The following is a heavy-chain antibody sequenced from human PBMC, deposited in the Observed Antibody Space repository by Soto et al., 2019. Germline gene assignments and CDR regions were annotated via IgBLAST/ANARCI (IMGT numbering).Heavy chain of an antibody. CDR2: IIPIFGTA. V-gene: IGHV1-69*13. D-gene: IGHD3-22*01. J-gene: IGHJ4*02. CDR1: RGPFSSYA. CDR3: AGTPHVMIVVVSASYYFDY. Sequence: SVKVSCKASRGPFSSYAISWVRQAPVQGLEWMGGIIPIFGTANYAQKFQGRLTITADESTSTAYMELSSLRSEDTAVYYCAGTPHVMIVVVSASYYFDYWGQGTLVTVSS.